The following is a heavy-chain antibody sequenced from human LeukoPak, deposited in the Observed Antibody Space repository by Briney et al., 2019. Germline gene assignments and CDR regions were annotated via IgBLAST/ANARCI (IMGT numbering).Heavy chain of an antibody. D-gene: IGHD4-11*01. J-gene: IGHJ4*02. V-gene: IGHV1-46*01. Sequence: GASVKVCCKASGYTFTSYYMHWVRQAPGQGLEWMGIINPSGGSTSYAQKFQGRVTMTRDMSTSTVYMELSSLRSEDTAVYYCARGEGTDYSNLYFDYWGQGTLVTVSS. CDR2: INPSGGST. CDR3: ARGEGTDYSNLYFDY. CDR1: GYTFTSYY.